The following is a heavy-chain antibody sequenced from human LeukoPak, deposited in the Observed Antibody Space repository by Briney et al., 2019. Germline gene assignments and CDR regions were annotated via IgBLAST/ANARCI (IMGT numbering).Heavy chain of an antibody. CDR2: INPSGGST. J-gene: IGHJ3*02. V-gene: IGHV1-46*01. CDR1: GYTITSYY. CDR3: ARDGPYCSSTSCPSKPNAFDI. Sequence: ASVKVSCKASGYTITSYYMHWVRQPPGQGLEWMGIINPSGGSTSYAQKFQGRVTMTRDTSTSTVYMELSSLRSEDTAVYYCARDGPYCSSTSCPSKPNAFDIWGQGTMVTVSS. D-gene: IGHD2-2*01.